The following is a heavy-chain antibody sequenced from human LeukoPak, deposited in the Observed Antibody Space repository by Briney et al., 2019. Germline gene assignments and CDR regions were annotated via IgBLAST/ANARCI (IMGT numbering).Heavy chain of an antibody. V-gene: IGHV1-46*01. CDR3: ARVSGSYQHSDY. J-gene: IGHJ4*02. CDR2: INPSGGST. Sequence: ASVKVSCKASGYTFTSYYMHWVRQAPGQGLGWMGIINPSGGSTSYAQKFQGRVTMTRDTSTSTVYMELSSLRSEDTAVYYCARVSGSYQHSDYWGQGTLVTVSS. CDR1: GYTFTSYY. D-gene: IGHD1-26*01.